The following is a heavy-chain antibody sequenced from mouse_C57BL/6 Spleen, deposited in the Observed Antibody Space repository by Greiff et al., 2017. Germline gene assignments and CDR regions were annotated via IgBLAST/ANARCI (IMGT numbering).Heavy chain of an antibody. CDR2: LSGGGGNT. V-gene: IGHV5-9*01. J-gene: IGHJ4*01. Sequence: DVMLVESGGGLVKPGGSLKLSCAASGFTFSSYTMSWVRQTPEKRLAWVATLSGGGGNTYYPASVKGRFTISRDNAKNTLYLQMSSLRSEDTSLYYCARSNWDEEYAMDYCGQGTSVTVSS. CDR1: GFTFSSYT. CDR3: ARSNWDEEYAMDY. D-gene: IGHD4-1*01.